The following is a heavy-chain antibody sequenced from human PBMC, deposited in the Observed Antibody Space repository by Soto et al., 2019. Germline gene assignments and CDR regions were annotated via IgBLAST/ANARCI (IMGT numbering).Heavy chain of an antibody. Sequence: QVQLVQSGAEAKRPGSSVKVSCKASGGTFSSYAISRVRQAPGQGLEWLGGIIPSFGTGNYQQNFQGRLTITADESTSTVYMELSGLTSGDTAVYYCARERGGYNRGDFEFWGQGTLVTVSS. CDR3: ARERGGYNRGDFEF. J-gene: IGHJ4*02. CDR2: IIPSFGTG. CDR1: GGTFSSYA. D-gene: IGHD5-12*01. V-gene: IGHV1-69*01.